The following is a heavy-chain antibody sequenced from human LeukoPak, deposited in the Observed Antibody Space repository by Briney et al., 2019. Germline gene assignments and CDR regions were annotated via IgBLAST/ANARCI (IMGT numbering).Heavy chain of an antibody. CDR2: INQSGST. CDR1: GGSFSGYY. D-gene: IGHD6-13*01. CDR3: ARAGSSSDMDY. Sequence: SETLSLTCAVYGGSFSGYYWSWIRQPPGKGLEWIGEINQSGSTNYNPSLKSRVTISVDTSKNQFSLKLSSVTAADTAVYYCARAGSSSDMDYWGQGTLVTVSS. V-gene: IGHV4-34*01. J-gene: IGHJ4*02.